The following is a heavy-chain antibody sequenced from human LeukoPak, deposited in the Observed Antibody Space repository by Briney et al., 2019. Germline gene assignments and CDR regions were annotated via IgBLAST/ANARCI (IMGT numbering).Heavy chain of an antibody. J-gene: IGHJ5*02. CDR1: GYSFTTYW. V-gene: IGHV5-10-1*01. Sequence: NLGESLKISCKGSGYSFTTYWISGVRQIPGKVLEGMGRIDPRDSYTNSSPSCQGHVTISANKSISTAYLQWSSLKASETAMYYCERRERYSSSSGIVDPWGQGTLVTVSS. D-gene: IGHD6-13*01. CDR2: IDPRDSYT. CDR3: ERRERYSSSSGIVDP.